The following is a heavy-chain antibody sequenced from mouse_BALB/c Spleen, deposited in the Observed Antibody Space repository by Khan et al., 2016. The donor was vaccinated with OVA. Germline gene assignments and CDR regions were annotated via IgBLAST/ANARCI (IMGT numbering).Heavy chain of an antibody. V-gene: IGHV1-34*01. CDR1: GYSFTTYY. CDR3: ARGPFDD. Sequence: VQLQQSGPELMKPGASVKISCKASGYSFTTYYMHWVKQSHGESLEWIGYIDPFNGGNDYNQKFKGKATLTEDKSSSTAYMHLSSLTSEGSAVYYCARGPFDDWGQGTLVTVSA. CDR2: IDPFNGGN. J-gene: IGHJ3*01.